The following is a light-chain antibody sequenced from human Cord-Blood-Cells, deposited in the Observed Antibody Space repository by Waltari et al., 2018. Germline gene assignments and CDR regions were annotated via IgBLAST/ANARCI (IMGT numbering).Light chain of an antibody. CDR2: DVS. J-gene: IGLJ2*01. V-gene: IGLV2-14*01. CDR1: SSDVGGYNY. Sequence: QSALTQPATVSGSPGQSITISCTGTSSDVGGYNYVSWYQQHPGKAPKLRIYDVSNRPSGVSNRFSGLQAEDEADYYCSSYTSSSTLYVVFGGGTKLTVL. CDR3: SSYTSSSTLYVV.